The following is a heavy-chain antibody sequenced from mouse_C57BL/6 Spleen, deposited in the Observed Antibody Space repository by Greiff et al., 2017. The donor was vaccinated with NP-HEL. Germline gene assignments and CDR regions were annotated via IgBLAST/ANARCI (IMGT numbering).Heavy chain of an antibody. Sequence: VQLQQPGAELVKPGASVKLSCKASGYTFTSYWMQWVKQRPGQGLEWIGEIDPSDSYTNYNQKFKGKATLTVDTSSSTAYMQLSSLTSEDSAVYYCASYLLRGAMDYWGQGTSVTVSS. CDR3: ASYLLRGAMDY. CDR1: GYTFTSYW. D-gene: IGHD2-1*01. J-gene: IGHJ4*01. V-gene: IGHV1-50*01. CDR2: IDPSDSYT.